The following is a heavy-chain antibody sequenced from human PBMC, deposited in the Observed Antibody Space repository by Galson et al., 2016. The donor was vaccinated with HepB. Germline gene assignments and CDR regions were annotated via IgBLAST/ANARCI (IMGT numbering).Heavy chain of an antibody. J-gene: IGHJ3*02. Sequence: CAISGDSVSNNHAAWNWIRQSPSRGLEWLGRTYRGSNQYAASMRGRIAINSDTSTNQFSLQLSSVTPEDTGLYYCARGAYSSFDIWGQGTMVTASS. CDR1: GDSVSNNHAA. D-gene: IGHD2-15*01. CDR2: TYRGSN. CDR3: ARGAYSSFDI. V-gene: IGHV6-1*01.